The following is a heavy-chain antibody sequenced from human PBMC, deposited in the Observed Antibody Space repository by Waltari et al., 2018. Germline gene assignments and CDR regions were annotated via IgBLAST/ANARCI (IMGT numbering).Heavy chain of an antibody. CDR2: IYHSGGT. CDR3: ARRPSGSYSPFDY. J-gene: IGHJ4*02. Sequence: QVQLQESGPGLVKPSETLSLTCAVSGYSISSGYYWGWIRQPPGKGLEWIGSIYHSGGTYYNPSLKSRVTISVDTSKNQFSLKLSSVTAADTAVYYCARRPSGSYSPFDYWGQGTLVTVSS. CDR1: GYSISSGYY. V-gene: IGHV4-38-2*01. D-gene: IGHD3-10*01.